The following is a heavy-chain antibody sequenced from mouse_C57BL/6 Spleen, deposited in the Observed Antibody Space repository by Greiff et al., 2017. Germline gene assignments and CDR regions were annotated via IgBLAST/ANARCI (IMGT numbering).Heavy chain of an antibody. V-gene: IGHV2-6*01. J-gene: IGHJ3*01. CDR2: IWGVGST. Sequence: QVQLQQSGPGLVAPSQSLSITCTVSGFSLTSYGVDWVRQSPGKGLEWLGVIWGVGSTNYNSALKSRLSISKDNSKSQVFLKMNSLQTDDTAMYYCASDYDGFGGFAYWGQGTLVTVSA. CDR1: GFSLTSYG. D-gene: IGHD2-3*01. CDR3: ASDYDGFGGFAY.